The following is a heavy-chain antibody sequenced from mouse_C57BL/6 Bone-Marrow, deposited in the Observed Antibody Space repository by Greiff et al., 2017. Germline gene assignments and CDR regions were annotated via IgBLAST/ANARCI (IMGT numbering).Heavy chain of an antibody. Sequence: EVKLVESGGGLVQSGRSLRLSCATSGFTFSDFYMEWVRQAPGKGLEWIAARRNKANDYTTEYSASVKGRFIVSRDTSQSILYLQMNALRAEDTAIYYCARDASSWYYGMDYWGQGTSVTVSS. D-gene: IGHD6-1*01. CDR3: ARDASSWYYGMDY. V-gene: IGHV7-1*01. CDR1: GFTFSDFY. J-gene: IGHJ4*01. CDR2: RRNKANDYTT.